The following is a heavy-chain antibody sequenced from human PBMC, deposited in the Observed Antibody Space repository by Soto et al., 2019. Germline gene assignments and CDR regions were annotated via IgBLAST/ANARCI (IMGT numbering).Heavy chain of an antibody. CDR2: MNPNSGNT. CDR3: ARVGYYYDSSGYYLSCYY. Sequence: QVQLVQSGAEVKKPGASVKVSCKASGYTFTSYDINWVRQATGQGLEWMGWMNPNSGNTGYAQKFQGRVTMTRNTSISTAYMELSSLRSEDTAVYYCARVGYYYDSSGYYLSCYYWGQGTLVTVSS. V-gene: IGHV1-8*01. D-gene: IGHD3-22*01. CDR1: GYTFTSYD. J-gene: IGHJ4*02.